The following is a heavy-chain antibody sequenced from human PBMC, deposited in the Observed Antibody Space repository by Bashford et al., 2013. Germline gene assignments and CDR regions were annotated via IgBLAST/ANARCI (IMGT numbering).Heavy chain of an antibody. J-gene: IGHJ4*02. D-gene: IGHD6-6*01. CDR2: ISNDGNNK. V-gene: IGHV3-30-3*01. CDR3: ARDRVGRIAARPPYFDY. CDR1: GFTFSAFA. Sequence: GSLRLSCAASGFTFSAFAMHWVRQAPGKGLEWVAIISNDGNNKDYADSVKGRATISRDNAKNSLYLQMNSLRAEDTAVYYCARDRVGRIAARPPYFDYWGQGTLVTVSS.